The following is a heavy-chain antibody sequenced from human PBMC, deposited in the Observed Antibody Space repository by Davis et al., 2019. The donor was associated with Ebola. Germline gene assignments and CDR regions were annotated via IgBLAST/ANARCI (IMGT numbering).Heavy chain of an antibody. J-gene: IGHJ6*02. D-gene: IGHD6-19*01. CDR3: ARLRSGYSSGWYSRENYYYGMDV. V-gene: IGHV4-39*01. CDR2: IYYSGST. CDR1: GGSISSSSYY. Sequence: PSETLSLTCTVSGGSISSSSYYWGWIRQPPGKGLEWIGSIYYSGSTYYNPSLKSRVTISVDTSKNQFSLKLSSVTAADTAVYYCARLRSGYSSGWYSRENYYYGMDVWGQGTTVTVSS.